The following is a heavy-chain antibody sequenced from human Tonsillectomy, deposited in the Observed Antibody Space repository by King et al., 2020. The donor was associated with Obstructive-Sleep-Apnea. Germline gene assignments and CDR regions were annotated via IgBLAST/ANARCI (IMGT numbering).Heavy chain of an antibody. CDR1: GGSISSSNW. V-gene: IGHV4-4*02. D-gene: IGHD3-3*01. Sequence: VQLQESGPGLVKPSGPLSLTCAVSGGSISSSNWWSWVRQPPGKGLEWIGEIYHSGSTNYNPSLKSRVTISVGKSKNQSSLKLSSVTAAGTAVYYCAGGITIFGVVTTKFDYWGQGTLVTVSS. J-gene: IGHJ4*02. CDR2: IYHSGST. CDR3: AGGITIFGVVTTKFDY.